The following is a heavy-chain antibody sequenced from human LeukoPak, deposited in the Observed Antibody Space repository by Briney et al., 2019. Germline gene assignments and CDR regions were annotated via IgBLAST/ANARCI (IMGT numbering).Heavy chain of an antibody. Sequence: GGSLRLSRAASGFTFSTCSMKWVRQAPGKALEWVSSISGSSYHIYYADSVKGRFTISRDNANNLLYLQMNSLRAEDTAVYYCASGTIVGARGADNWGQGTLVTVSS. V-gene: IGHV3-21*01. D-gene: IGHD1-26*01. CDR1: GFTFSTCS. J-gene: IGHJ4*02. CDR2: ISGSSYHI. CDR3: ASGTIVGARGADN.